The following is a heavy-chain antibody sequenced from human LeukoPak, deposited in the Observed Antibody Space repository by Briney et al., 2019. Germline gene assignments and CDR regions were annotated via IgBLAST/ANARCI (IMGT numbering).Heavy chain of an antibody. CDR2: IWYDGSNK. D-gene: IGHD3-10*01. V-gene: IGHV3-33*01. CDR1: GFTLSSYG. J-gene: IGHJ4*02. CDR3: ASDGSGSYPPFDY. Sequence: PGGSLRLSCAASGFTLSSYGMHWVRQAPGKGLEWVAVIWYDGSNKYYADSVKGRFTISRDNSKNTLYLQMNSLRAEDTAVYYCASDGSGSYPPFDYWGQGTLVTVSS.